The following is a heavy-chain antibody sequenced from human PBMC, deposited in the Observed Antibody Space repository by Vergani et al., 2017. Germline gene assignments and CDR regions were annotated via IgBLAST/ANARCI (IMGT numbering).Heavy chain of an antibody. J-gene: IGHJ5*02. CDR1: GGSISSGDYY. V-gene: IGHV4-30-4*08. D-gene: IGHD3-10*01. Sequence: QVQLQESGPGLVKPSQTLSLTCTVSGGSISSGDYYWSWVRQPPGKGLEWIGYIYYSGSTYYNPSLKSRLTISVDTSKNQFSLKLSSVTAADTAVYYCARDSPGGYYGSEMWFDPWGQGTLVTVSS. CDR2: IYYSGST. CDR3: ARDSPGGYYGSEMWFDP.